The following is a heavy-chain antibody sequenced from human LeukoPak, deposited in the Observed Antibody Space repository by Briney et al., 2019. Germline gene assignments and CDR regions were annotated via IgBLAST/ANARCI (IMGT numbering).Heavy chain of an antibody. J-gene: IGHJ3*02. V-gene: IGHV3-23*01. CDR2: ISGSGGST. CDR3: AKADGAMGVNDAFDI. CDR1: GFTFSSYA. D-gene: IGHD5-18*01. Sequence: GGSLRLSCAASGFTFSSYAVSWVRQAPGKGLEWVSAISGSGGSTYYADSVKGRFTISRDNSKNTLYLQMNSLRAEDTAVYYCAKADGAMGVNDAFDIWGQGTMVTVSS.